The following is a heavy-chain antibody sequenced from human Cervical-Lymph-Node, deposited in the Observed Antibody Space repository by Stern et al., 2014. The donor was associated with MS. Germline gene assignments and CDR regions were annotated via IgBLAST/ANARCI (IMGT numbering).Heavy chain of an antibody. CDR1: GFTFSSYA. CDR3: ARSDYYDSSGYLGS. J-gene: IGHJ4*02. CDR2: ISYDGSNK. Sequence: VQLVQSGGGVVQPGRSLRLSCAASGFTFSSYAMHWVRQAPGKGLEWVAVISYDGSNKYYEDSVKGRFTITRDNSKNTLYLQMNSLRAEDTAVYYCARSDYYDSSGYLGSWGQGTLVTVSS. V-gene: IGHV3-30-3*01. D-gene: IGHD3-22*01.